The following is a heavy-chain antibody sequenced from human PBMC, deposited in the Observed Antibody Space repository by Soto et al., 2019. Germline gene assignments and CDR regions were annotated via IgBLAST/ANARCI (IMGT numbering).Heavy chain of an antibody. D-gene: IGHD6-19*01. CDR3: ARGRQTPVYPASRSIAVAGTRSNFDY. J-gene: IGHJ4*02. V-gene: IGHV4-34*01. Sequence: SETLSLTCAVYGGSFSGYYWSWIRQPPGKGLEWIGEINHSRSTNYNPSLKSRVTISVDTSKNQFSLKLSSVTAADTAVYYCARGRQTPVYPASRSIAVAGTRSNFDYWGQGTLVT. CDR1: GGSFSGYY. CDR2: INHSRST.